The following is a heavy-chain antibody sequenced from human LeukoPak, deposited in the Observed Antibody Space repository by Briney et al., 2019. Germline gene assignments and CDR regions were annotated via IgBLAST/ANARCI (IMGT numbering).Heavy chain of an antibody. CDR3: AKDRHYSSNLFDY. Sequence: GGSLRLSCAASGFTFSNAWMSWVRQTPGKGLEWVGRIKSKTDGGTTDYAAPVKGRFTISRDDSKNTLYLQMNSLRAEDTAVYFCAKDRHYSSNLFDYWGQGTLVTVSS. CDR2: IKSKTDGGTT. V-gene: IGHV3-15*01. CDR1: GFTFSNAW. J-gene: IGHJ4*02. D-gene: IGHD6-19*01.